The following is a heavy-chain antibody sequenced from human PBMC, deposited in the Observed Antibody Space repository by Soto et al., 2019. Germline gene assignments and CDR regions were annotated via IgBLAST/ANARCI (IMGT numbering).Heavy chain of an antibody. D-gene: IGHD4-17*01. CDR1: GFSLRTSGVG. Sequence: GSGPTLVNPTQTLTLTCTFSGFSLRTSGVGVGWIRQPPGKALEWLALIYWDDDKRYSPSLKSRLTITKDTSKNQVVLTMTNMDPVDTATYYCAHRLATVVTSPFDYWGQGTLVTVSS. CDR3: AHRLATVVTSPFDY. J-gene: IGHJ4*02. CDR2: IYWDDDK. V-gene: IGHV2-5*02.